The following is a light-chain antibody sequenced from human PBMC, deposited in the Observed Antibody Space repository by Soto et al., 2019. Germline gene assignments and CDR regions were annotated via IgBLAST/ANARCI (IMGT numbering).Light chain of an antibody. CDR2: WAS. J-gene: IGKJ1*01. Sequence: DIVMTQSPDSLAVSLGERATINCKSSQSILHSPNNKDALTWYQQKPGQPPKLLINWASTRESGVPDRFSGAGPGTDFTLTISSLQAEDVAVYYCQQFYTTPTFGQGTRVEIK. CDR1: QSILHSPNNKDA. CDR3: QQFYTTPT. V-gene: IGKV4-1*01.